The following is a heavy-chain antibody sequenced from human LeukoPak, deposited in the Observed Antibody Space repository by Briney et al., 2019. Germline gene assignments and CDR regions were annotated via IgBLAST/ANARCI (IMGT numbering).Heavy chain of an antibody. CDR3: ARHGSRAVAGFLDY. CDR1: GGSISSYY. D-gene: IGHD6-19*01. J-gene: IGHJ4*02. CDR2: IFYSGST. Sequence: KPSETLSLTCTVSGGSISSYYWSWIRQSPGKGLELIGYIFYSGSTYYNPSLTSRVSTSLDTSKNQFSLRLTSVTAADTAVYYCARHGSRAVAGFLDYWGQGTLVTVSS. V-gene: IGHV4-59*08.